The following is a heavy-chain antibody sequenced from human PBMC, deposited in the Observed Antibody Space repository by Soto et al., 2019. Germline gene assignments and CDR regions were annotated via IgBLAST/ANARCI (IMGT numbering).Heavy chain of an antibody. CDR1: GGSISSGGYY. CDR3: ARQTMVRGVPTFDY. CDR2: IYYSGST. Sequence: PSETLSLTCTVSGGSISSGGYYWSWIRQHPGKGLEWIGYIYYSGSTYYNPSLKSRVTISVDTSKNQFSLKLSSVTAADTAVYYCARQTMVRGVPTFDYWGQGTLVTVSS. V-gene: IGHV4-31*03. D-gene: IGHD3-10*01. J-gene: IGHJ4*02.